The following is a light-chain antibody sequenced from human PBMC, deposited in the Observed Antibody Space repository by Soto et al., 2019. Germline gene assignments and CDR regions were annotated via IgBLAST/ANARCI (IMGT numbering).Light chain of an antibody. CDR1: SGHSNYA. V-gene: IGLV4-69*01. J-gene: IGLJ2*01. Sequence: QLVLTQSPSASASLGASVKLTCTLSSGHSNYAIAWHQQQPEKGPRYLMKLNSDGSHSKGDGIPDRFSGSSSGAERYLTISSLQSEDEADYYCQTWGTGVVFGGVTNLTVL. CDR2: LNSDGSH. CDR3: QTWGTGVV.